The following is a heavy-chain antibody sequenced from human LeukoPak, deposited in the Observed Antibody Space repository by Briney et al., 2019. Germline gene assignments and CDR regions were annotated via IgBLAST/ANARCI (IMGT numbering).Heavy chain of an antibody. J-gene: IGHJ4*02. CDR3: AKSGLNRFDY. D-gene: IGHD2-15*01. V-gene: IGHV3-23*01. CDR2: ITSSSDYI. Sequence: GGSLRLSCAASGFTFSTYWMSWVRQAPGKGLEWVSSITSSSDYIYYADSVKGRFTISRDNSKNTLYLQMNSLRAEDTAVYYCAKSGLNRFDYWGQGTLVTVSS. CDR1: GFTFSTYW.